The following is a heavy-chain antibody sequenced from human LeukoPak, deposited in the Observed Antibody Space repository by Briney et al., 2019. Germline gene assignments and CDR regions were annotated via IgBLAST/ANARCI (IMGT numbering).Heavy chain of an antibody. CDR3: AKLPGYSVYEYYFDY. CDR2: ISGIVEST. Sequence: PGGSLRLSCAASGFTFGSYAMSCVCQGPGKGLYWVSVISGIVESTYYADSVKGRFTISRDNSKNTLYLQMNSLRADDTAVYYCAKLPGYSVYEYYFDYWGQGTLVSDSS. CDR1: GFTFGSYA. D-gene: IGHD5/OR15-5a*01. J-gene: IGHJ4*02. V-gene: IGHV3-23*01.